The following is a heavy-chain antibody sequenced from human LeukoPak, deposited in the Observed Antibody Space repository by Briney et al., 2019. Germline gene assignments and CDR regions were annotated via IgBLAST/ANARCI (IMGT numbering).Heavy chain of an antibody. D-gene: IGHD2-21*02. CDR3: AKELVVVTATPEYFQH. Sequence: GSLRLSCAASGFTLSSYAMSWVRQAPGKGLEWVSAISGSGGSTYYADSVKGRFTISRGNSKNTLYLQMNSLRAEDTAVYYCAKELVVVTATPEYFQHWGQGTLVTVSS. CDR2: ISGSGGST. CDR1: GFTLSSYA. J-gene: IGHJ1*01. V-gene: IGHV3-23*01.